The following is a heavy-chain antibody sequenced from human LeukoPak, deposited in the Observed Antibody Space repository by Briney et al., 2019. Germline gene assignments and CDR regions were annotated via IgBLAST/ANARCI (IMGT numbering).Heavy chain of an antibody. Sequence: ASVKVSCKASGYTFTGYYMHWVRQAPGQGLEWMGWINPNSGGTNYAQKFQGRVTMTRDTSISTAYMELSRLRSDDTAVYYCATNLLGESLFDYWGQGTLVTVSS. J-gene: IGHJ4*02. V-gene: IGHV1-2*02. D-gene: IGHD3-16*01. CDR3: ATNLLGESLFDY. CDR1: GYTFTGYY. CDR2: INPNSGGT.